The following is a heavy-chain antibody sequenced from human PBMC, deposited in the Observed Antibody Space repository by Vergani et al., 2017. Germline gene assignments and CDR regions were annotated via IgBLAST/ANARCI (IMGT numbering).Heavy chain of an antibody. J-gene: IGHJ4*02. Sequence: QVQLVQSGAEVKKPGASVKVSCQASGYTFTSYYIHWVRQAPGQGLEWMGIINPSGGSTNYAQKFQGRVTMTRDTSTSTVFMELSSLRSDDTAVYYCARVGTSSNRDYFDYWGQGTLVTVSS. V-gene: IGHV1-46*01. D-gene: IGHD2-2*01. CDR2: INPSGGST. CDR1: GYTFTSYY. CDR3: ARVGTSSNRDYFDY.